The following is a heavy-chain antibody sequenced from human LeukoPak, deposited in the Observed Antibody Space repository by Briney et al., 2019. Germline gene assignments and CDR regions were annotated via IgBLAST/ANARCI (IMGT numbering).Heavy chain of an antibody. V-gene: IGHV4-30-4*01. D-gene: IGHD6-13*01. Sequence: PSQTLSLTCTVSGGSISSGDYYWSWIRQPPGKGLEWIGYIYYSGSTYYNPSLKSRVTISVDTPKNQFSLKLSSVTAADTAVYYCARSNGWAAALDYWGQGTLVTVSS. CDR2: IYYSGST. CDR1: GGSISSGDYY. CDR3: ARSNGWAAALDY. J-gene: IGHJ4*02.